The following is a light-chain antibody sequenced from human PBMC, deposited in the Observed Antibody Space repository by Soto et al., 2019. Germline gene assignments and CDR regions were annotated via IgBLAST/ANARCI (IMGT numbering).Light chain of an antibody. Sequence: AIRLTQSPSSLSASFGDRVSITCRAGQDIGTALTWYQQKPGRPPRLLIYDASRLESGVPSRFSGSGSGTDFTLTISCMQPEDFATYSCQQFNNYPLFGKGTRVDIK. J-gene: IGKJ5*01. CDR3: QQFNNYPL. V-gene: IGKV1D-13*01. CDR1: QDIGTA. CDR2: DAS.